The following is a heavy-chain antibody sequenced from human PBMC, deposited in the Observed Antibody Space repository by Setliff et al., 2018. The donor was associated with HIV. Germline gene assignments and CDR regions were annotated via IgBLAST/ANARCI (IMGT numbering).Heavy chain of an antibody. CDR3: AKGRPRIQVWEGFDY. CDR2: MYHSGTT. CDR1: GVSITSTNW. D-gene: IGHD5-18*01. J-gene: IGHJ4*02. Sequence: SETLSLTCAVSGVSITSTNWWNWVRQSPGKGLGWIGEMYHSGTTNYNPSLTSRVTISVDKSKNQFSLNLTSVTAADTAVYYCAKGRPRIQVWEGFDYWGQGILVTVSS. V-gene: IGHV4-4*02.